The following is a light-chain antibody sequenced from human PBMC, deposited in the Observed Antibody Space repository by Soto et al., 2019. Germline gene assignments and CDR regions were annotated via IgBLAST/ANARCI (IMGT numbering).Light chain of an antibody. J-gene: IGKJ2*01. CDR1: ESLSYF. CDR2: GVS. Sequence: EIVLTQSPSTLSVSPGERVTLSCRASESLSYFLAWYQHKPGQAPRLLIYGVSTRVAGVPSRFSGGGSATDFTLTISSLQSEDFAVYYCQNYNGWPFAFGHGTKVEIK. CDR3: QNYNGWPFA. V-gene: IGKV3-15*01.